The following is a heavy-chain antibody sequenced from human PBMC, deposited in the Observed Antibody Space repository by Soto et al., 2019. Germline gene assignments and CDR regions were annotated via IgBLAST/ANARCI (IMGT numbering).Heavy chain of an antibody. CDR3: AKDRRFRILGGVIDYVDY. CDR2: ISGSGGST. D-gene: IGHD3-16*02. CDR1: GFTFSSYA. V-gene: IGHV3-23*01. Sequence: EVQLLESGGGLVQPGGSLRLSCAASGFTFSSYAMSWVRQAPGKGLEWVSAISGSGGSTYYADSVKGRFTISRDNSKNTLYLQMNSLRAEDTAVYYCAKDRRFRILGGVIDYVDYCGQGTLVTVSS. J-gene: IGHJ4*02.